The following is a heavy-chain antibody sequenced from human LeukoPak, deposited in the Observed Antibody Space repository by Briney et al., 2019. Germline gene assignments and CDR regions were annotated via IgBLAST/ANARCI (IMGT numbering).Heavy chain of an antibody. J-gene: IGHJ3*02. CDR1: GGSISSGGYS. V-gene: IGHV4-61*08. D-gene: IGHD3-9*01. Sequence: PSQTLSLTCAVSGGSISSGGYSWSWIRQPPGKGLEWIGYIYYTGYTNYNPSLKSRVTISVDTSKNQFSLKLNSVTAADTAMYYCAREYGDVLTGNYIGALDIWGQGTMVTVSA. CDR2: IYYTGYT. CDR3: AREYGDVLTGNYIGALDI.